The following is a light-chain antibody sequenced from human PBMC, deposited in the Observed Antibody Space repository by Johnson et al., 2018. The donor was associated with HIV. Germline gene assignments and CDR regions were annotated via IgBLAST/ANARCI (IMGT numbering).Light chain of an antibody. V-gene: IGLV1-51*01. J-gene: IGLJ1*01. Sequence: QSVLTQPPSVSAAPGQKVTISCSGSSSNIGNNYVSWYQQLPGTAPKLLIYDNNKRPSGIPDRFSGSKSGTSATLGITGLQTVDEADYYCGTWDSSLSAGRGVFGTGTKVTVL. CDR1: SSNIGNNY. CDR3: GTWDSSLSAGRGV. CDR2: DNN.